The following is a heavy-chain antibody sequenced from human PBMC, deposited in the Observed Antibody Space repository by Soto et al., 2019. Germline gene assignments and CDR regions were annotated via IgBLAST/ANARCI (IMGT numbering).Heavy chain of an antibody. CDR2: MYYTGVT. V-gene: IGHV4-61*01. J-gene: IGHJ6*02. CDR3: ARGVEPLGYYGLDV. CDR1: GGSVRSGNHF. Sequence: SETLSLTCSVSGGSVRSGNHFWNWIRQPPGRGLEWLGYMYYTGVTNYNPSLKSRVSMSVDTSKDQFSLNLTSLTAADTAVYYCARGVEPLGYYGLDVWGQGTTVTVSS.